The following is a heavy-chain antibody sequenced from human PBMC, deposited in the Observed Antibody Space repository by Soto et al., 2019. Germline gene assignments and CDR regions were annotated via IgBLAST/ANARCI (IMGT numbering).Heavy chain of an antibody. D-gene: IGHD2-8*02. V-gene: IGHV4-30-4*01. CDR1: GGSISSGDYY. CDR3: ARDKITGLFDY. J-gene: IGHJ4*02. CDR2: IYYSGST. Sequence: PSETLSLTCTVSGGSISSGDYYWSWIRQPPGKGLEWIGYIYYSGSTYYNPSLKSRVTISVDTSKNQFSLKLTSVTAADTAVYYCARDKITGLFDYWGQGTLVTAS.